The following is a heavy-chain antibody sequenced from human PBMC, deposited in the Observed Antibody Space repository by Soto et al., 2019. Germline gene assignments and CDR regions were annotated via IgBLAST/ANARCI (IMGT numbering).Heavy chain of an antibody. D-gene: IGHD2-2*01. J-gene: IGHJ6*02. CDR2: ISGSGGST. V-gene: IGHV3-23*01. CDR1: GFTFSSYA. CDR3: GGDRLVPYGYGMEV. Sequence: VASLTLSCAPCGFTFSSYAMSWVRQAPGKGLEWVSAISGSGGSTYYADPVKGRFAVSRDNSKNTLYLQMKSLRVEDTAVYYCGGDRLVPYGYGMEVWGQGTTVSVCS.